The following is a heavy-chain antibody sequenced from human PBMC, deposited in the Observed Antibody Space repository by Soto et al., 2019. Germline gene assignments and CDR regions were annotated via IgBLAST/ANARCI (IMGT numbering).Heavy chain of an antibody. J-gene: IGHJ5*02. CDR3: ARERGLGYCSGGSCGGYTNWFDP. V-gene: IGHV1-18*04. Sequence: ASVKVSCKASGYTFTSYGISWARQAPGQWLQCMGCISAYNGNTNYAQTLQGRVTMTTDTSTSTAYMELRSLRSDDTAVYYCARERGLGYCSGGSCGGYTNWFDPWGQGTLVTVSS. CDR2: ISAYNGNT. D-gene: IGHD2-15*01. CDR1: GYTFTSYG.